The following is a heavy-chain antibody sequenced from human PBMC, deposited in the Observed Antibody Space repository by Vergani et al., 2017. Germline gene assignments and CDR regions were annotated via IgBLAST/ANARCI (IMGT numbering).Heavy chain of an antibody. CDR2: ISSSSSTI. Sequence: EVQLVESGGGLVQPGGSLRLSCAASGFTFSSYSMNWVRQAPGKGLEWVSYISSSSSTIYYADSVKGRFTISRDNAKNSLYLQMNSLRAEDTAVYYWARDRNWNDLPNWFDPWGQGTLVTVSS. CDR3: ARDRNWNDLPNWFDP. D-gene: IGHD1-1*01. J-gene: IGHJ5*02. V-gene: IGHV3-48*01. CDR1: GFTFSSYS.